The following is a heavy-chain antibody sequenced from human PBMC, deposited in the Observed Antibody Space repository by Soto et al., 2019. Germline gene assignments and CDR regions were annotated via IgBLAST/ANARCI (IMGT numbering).Heavy chain of an antibody. J-gene: IGHJ4*02. Sequence: SETLSLTCAVSSGSISSSNWWSWVRQPPGKGLEWIGEIYHSGSTNYNPSLKSRVTISVDKSKNQFSLKLSSVTAADTAVYYCARVGGVATISGSVTILDYWGQGTLVTVSS. CDR1: SGSISSSNW. CDR3: ARVGGVATISGSVTILDY. D-gene: IGHD5-12*01. V-gene: IGHV4-4*02. CDR2: IYHSGST.